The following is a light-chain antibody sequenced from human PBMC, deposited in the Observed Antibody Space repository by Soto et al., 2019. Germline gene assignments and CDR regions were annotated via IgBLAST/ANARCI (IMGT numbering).Light chain of an antibody. CDR1: QTISSW. CDR3: QQLYGYPIT. V-gene: IGKV1-5*03. Sequence: DIQMTQSPSTLSGSVGDRVTVTCRASQTISSWLAWYQQKPGKAPKLLIYKASTLKSGVPSRFSGSGSGTDFTLTINSLQPEDFATYYCQQLYGYPITFGQGTRLEIK. CDR2: KAS. J-gene: IGKJ5*01.